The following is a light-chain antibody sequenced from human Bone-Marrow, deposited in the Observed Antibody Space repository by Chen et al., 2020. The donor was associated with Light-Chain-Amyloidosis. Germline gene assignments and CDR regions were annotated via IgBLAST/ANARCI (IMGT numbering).Light chain of an antibody. V-gene: IGLV2-14*01. Sequence: QSALTQPPSGSVSPGQSIAIRCTGTSSDVGGDNHVSWYQQHPDKAPKLMIYEVTNRTSWVPDRFSGSKSDNTASLTISGIQPEDEADYFCSSYTITNTLVFGSGTRVTVL. CDR2: EVT. J-gene: IGLJ1*01. CDR1: SSDVGGDNH. CDR3: SSYTITNTLV.